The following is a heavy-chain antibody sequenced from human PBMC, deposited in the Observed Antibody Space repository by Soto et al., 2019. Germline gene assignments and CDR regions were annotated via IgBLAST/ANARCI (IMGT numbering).Heavy chain of an antibody. J-gene: IGHJ6*02. V-gene: IGHV1-69*13. CDR2: IIPIFGTA. CDR3: ARGSDSSGYYYVNSYYYGMDV. D-gene: IGHD3-22*01. CDR1: GGTFSSYA. Sequence: GASVKVSCKASGGTFSSYAISWVRQAPGQGLEWMGGIIPIFGTANYAQKFQGRVTITADESTSTAYMELSSLRSEDTAVYYCARGSDSSGYYYVNSYYYGMDVWRQGTTVTVSS.